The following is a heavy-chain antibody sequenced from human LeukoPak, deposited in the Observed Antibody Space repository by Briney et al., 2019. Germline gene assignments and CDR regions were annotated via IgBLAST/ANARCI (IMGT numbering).Heavy chain of an antibody. D-gene: IGHD6-19*01. CDR2: IRNDGTDK. Sequence: GGSLRLSCAASGFTFNNYGMHWVRQAPGKGLEWVSFIRNDGTDKSYAASVKGRFTISRDNSKNTLYLQVNSLRDEDTAVYYCARAIYSSGPPGDYWGQGALVTVSS. J-gene: IGHJ4*02. CDR1: GFTFNNYG. V-gene: IGHV3-30*02. CDR3: ARAIYSSGPPGDY.